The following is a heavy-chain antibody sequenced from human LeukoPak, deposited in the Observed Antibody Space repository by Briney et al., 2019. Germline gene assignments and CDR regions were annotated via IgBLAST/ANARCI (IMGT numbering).Heavy chain of an antibody. D-gene: IGHD4-17*01. CDR1: GINFNDAW. CDR2: IKSKRDGGTI. Sequence: GGSLRLSCVASGINFNDAWMAWVRQAPGTGLDWVGRIKSKRDGGTIDYAAPVKGRFTISRDDSKNTLYVEMNSLKTEDTAVYYCTADLPGVTTNYGVGFWGQGTTVTVSS. CDR3: TADLPGVTTNYGVGF. V-gene: IGHV3-15*01. J-gene: IGHJ6*02.